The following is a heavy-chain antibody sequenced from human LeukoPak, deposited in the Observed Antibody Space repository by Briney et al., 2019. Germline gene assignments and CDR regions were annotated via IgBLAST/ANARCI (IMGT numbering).Heavy chain of an antibody. J-gene: IGHJ4*02. CDR2: ISASANNT. CDR3: AKRIAAAGSPVYFDY. D-gene: IGHD6-13*01. Sequence: GGSLRLSCAASGFPFSSYAMTWVRQAPGKGLGWVSTISASANNTYYTDSVKGRFTISRDNSKNTLYLQMSSLSAEDTAVYYCAKRIAAAGSPVYFDYWGQGTLITVSS. V-gene: IGHV3-23*01. CDR1: GFPFSSYA.